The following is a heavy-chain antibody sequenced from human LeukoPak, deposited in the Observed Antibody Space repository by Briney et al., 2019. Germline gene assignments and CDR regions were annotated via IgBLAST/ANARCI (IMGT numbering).Heavy chain of an antibody. J-gene: IGHJ4*02. V-gene: IGHV3-30-3*01. Sequence: GGSLRLSCAASGFTFSRYPMHWVRQAPGKGLEWVAVLSSDGTDKHYADSVKGRFTISRDNSKNTLYLQMNSLRAEDTAMYYCAKGGEEWLAPDYWGQGTLVTVSS. CDR2: LSSDGTDK. CDR3: AKGGEEWLAPDY. D-gene: IGHD6-19*01. CDR1: GFTFSRYP.